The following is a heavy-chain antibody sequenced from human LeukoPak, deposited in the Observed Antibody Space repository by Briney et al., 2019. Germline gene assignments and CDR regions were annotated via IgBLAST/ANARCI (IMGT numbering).Heavy chain of an antibody. D-gene: IGHD6-19*01. CDR3: ARTREQGQVLDY. CDR2: ISHEGSYR. J-gene: IGHJ4*02. Sequence: GGSLRLSCTASGVSFGSYGKHWVRQAPGKGLERVAVISHEGSYRNHADSVKGRFTISSDNSRNMALLQMDSLSAEDTAVYYCARTREQGQVLDYWGQGTLVTVSS. V-gene: IGHV3-30*03. CDR1: GVSFGSYG.